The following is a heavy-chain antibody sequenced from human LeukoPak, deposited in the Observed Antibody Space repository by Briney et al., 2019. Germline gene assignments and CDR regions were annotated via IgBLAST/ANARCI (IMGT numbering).Heavy chain of an antibody. D-gene: IGHD3-22*01. CDR1: GSTFSTSG. J-gene: IGHJ4*02. V-gene: IGHV3-30*03. CDR2: ISYDGRIK. CDR3: ARGVESSGYSWEWSGDY. Sequence: GGSLRPSCAAFGSTFSTSGTDWGRQDPGKGLDWVALISYDGRIKYYADSVKGRFTISRDNTKKALYLKMNSLRAKDAAVYYCARGVESSGYSWEWSGDYWGQGTLVTVSS.